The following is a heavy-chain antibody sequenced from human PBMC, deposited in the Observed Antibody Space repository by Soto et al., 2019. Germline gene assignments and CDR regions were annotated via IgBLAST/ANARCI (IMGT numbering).Heavy chain of an antibody. V-gene: IGHV3-33*01. CDR1: GFTFSSFG. D-gene: IGHD3-16*01. CDR3: ARDPATYYDYVWGLYGMDV. CDR2: IWYDGSNK. Sequence: GGSLRLSCAASGFTFSSFGMHWVRQAPGKGLGWVAVIWYDGSNKYYADSVKGRFTISRDNSKNTLYLQMNSLRAEDTAVYYCARDPATYYDYVWGLYGMDVWGQGTTVTVSS. J-gene: IGHJ6*02.